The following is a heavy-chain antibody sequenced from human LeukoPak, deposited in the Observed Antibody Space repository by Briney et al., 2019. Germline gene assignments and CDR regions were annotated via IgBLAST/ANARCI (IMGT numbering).Heavy chain of an antibody. V-gene: IGHV1-46*01. CDR2: INPSGGST. D-gene: IGHD3-9*01. CDR1: GYTFTSYY. J-gene: IGHJ5*02. CDR3: ARACILTGYYIGGVDP. Sequence: ASVKVSCKASGYTFTSYYMHWVRQAPGQGLEWMGIINPSGGSTSYAQKFQGRVAMTRDTSTSTVYMELSSLRSEDTAVYYCARACILTGYYIGGVDPWGQGTLVTVSP.